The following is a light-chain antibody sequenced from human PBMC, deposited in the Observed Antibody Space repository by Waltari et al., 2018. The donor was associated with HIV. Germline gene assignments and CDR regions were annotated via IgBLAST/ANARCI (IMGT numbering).Light chain of an antibody. V-gene: IGLV2-11*01. CDR3: CSYGGTYLFWI. J-gene: IGLJ2*01. CDR1: SRFLNDYQN. CDR2: GVN. Sequence: QSALTQPRPVSGSPGQSVTISCTASSRFLNDYQNAFRYQHHAGKAPKLIIFGVNQRPSGVPDRFSGSKSGSTASLTISGLQAEDEGHYYCCSYGGTYLFWIFGGGTQLTVL.